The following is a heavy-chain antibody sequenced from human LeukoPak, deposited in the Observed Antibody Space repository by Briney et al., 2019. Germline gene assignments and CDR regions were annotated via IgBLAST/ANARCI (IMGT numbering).Heavy chain of an antibody. CDR2: ISAYNGNT. CDR3: ARDRWGIWFGDYYYYYMDV. V-gene: IGHV1-18*01. D-gene: IGHD3-10*01. Sequence: ASVKVSCKASGYTFTSYGISWVRQAPGQGLEWMGWISAYNGNTNYAQKLQGRVTMTTDTSTSTAYMELRSLRSDDTAVYYCARDRWGIWFGDYYYYYMDVWGKGTTVTVSS. J-gene: IGHJ6*03. CDR1: GYTFTSYG.